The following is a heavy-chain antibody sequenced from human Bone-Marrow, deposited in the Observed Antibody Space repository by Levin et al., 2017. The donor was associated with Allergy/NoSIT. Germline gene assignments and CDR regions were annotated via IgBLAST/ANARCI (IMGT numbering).Heavy chain of an antibody. CDR3: ARDRTLMGTRHWWFDV. D-gene: IGHD7-27*01. CDR1: GFTFRGYW. V-gene: IGHV3-7*04. CDR2: INQDGSTN. Sequence: GGSLRLSCAASGFTFRGYWLTWVRQGPGTGLEWVASINQDGSTNSYADSVRGRFTVSRDNAENSLYLQLTSLRGGDTAVYYCARDRTLMGTRHWWFDVWGRGTLVTVSS. J-gene: IGHJ2*01.